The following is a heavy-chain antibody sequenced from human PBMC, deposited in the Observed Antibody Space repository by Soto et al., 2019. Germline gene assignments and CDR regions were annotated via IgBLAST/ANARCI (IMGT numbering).Heavy chain of an antibody. CDR1: GYTFTAYY. CDR3: ARFLQWSRLLSLDY. V-gene: IGHV1-2*04. Sequence: ASVKVSCKASGYTFTAYYIHWVRQAPGQGLEWMGWINPTSGGTNYAQKFQGWVTMTRDTSITTAYMELSRLTSDDTAVYYCARFLQWSRLLSLDYWGQGTLVTVSS. CDR2: INPTSGGT. J-gene: IGHJ4*02. D-gene: IGHD3-3*01.